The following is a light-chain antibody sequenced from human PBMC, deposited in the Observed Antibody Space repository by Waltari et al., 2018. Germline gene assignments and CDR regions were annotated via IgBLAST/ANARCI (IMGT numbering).Light chain of an antibody. CDR2: DVS. J-gene: IGLJ2*01. CDR1: RSDVGGYNY. V-gene: IGLV2-14*03. CDR3: SSYTSSSTWV. Sequence: QSALTQPASVSGSPGQSIPISCPGTRSDVGGYNYVSWYQHDPGKAPKLMIYDVSKRPSGVSNRFSGSKSGNTASLTISGLQAEDEADYYCSSYTSSSTWVFGGGTKLTVL.